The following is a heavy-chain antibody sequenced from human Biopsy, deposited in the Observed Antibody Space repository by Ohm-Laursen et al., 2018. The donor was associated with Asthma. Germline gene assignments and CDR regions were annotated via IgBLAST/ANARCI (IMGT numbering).Heavy chain of an antibody. V-gene: IGHV3-21*04. CDR2: ISSSSTYI. CDR3: ARAYGGSFFSGAFDI. Sequence: SLRLSCAASGFTFSNYGMHWVRQAPGKGLEWVSSISSSSTYIYYADSVRGRFTISRDNAENSLYLQMNSLRAEDTAVYYCARAYGGSFFSGAFDIWGQGTMVTVSS. D-gene: IGHD4-23*01. J-gene: IGHJ3*02. CDR1: GFTFSNYG.